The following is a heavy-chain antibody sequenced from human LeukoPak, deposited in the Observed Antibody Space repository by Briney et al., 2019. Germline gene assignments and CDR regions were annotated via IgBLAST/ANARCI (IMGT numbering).Heavy chain of an antibody. CDR2: IWYDGSNK. Sequence: GGSLRLSCAASGFTFSSYGMHWVRQAPGNGLEWVAVIWYDGSNKYYADSVKGRFTISRDNSKNTLYLQMNSLRAEDTAVYYCARDGPDGVVPAAISLYYYMDVWGKGTTVTVSS. D-gene: IGHD2-2*01. J-gene: IGHJ6*03. CDR3: ARDGPDGVVPAAISLYYYMDV. V-gene: IGHV3-33*01. CDR1: GFTFSSYG.